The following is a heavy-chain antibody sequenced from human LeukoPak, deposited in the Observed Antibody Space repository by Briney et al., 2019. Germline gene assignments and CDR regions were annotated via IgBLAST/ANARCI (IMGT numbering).Heavy chain of an antibody. J-gene: IGHJ4*02. D-gene: IGHD2-15*01. CDR2: ITHSGFT. Sequence: SETLSLTCNVSGGSISRYYWSWIRQPPGQGLEWIGYITHSGFTSYNPSLKGRVTISVDTSKNQFSLRLTSVTAADTAVYYCARNYADVGGFFSYYFQFWGMGALVTVAS. CDR3: ARNYADVGGFFSYYFQF. CDR1: GGSISRYY. V-gene: IGHV4-59*08.